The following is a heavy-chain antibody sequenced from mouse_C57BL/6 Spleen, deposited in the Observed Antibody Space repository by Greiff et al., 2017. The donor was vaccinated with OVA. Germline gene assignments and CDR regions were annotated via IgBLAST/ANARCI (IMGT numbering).Heavy chain of an antibody. J-gene: IGHJ3*01. CDR1: GYAFSSSW. V-gene: IGHV1-82*01. Sequence: VKVVESGPELVKPGASVKISCKASGYAFSSSWMNWVKQRPGKGLEWIGRIYPGDGDTNYNGKFKGKATLTADKSSSTAYMQLSSLTSEDSAVYFCATDTSGYVPCAYWGQGTLVTVSA. CDR3: ATDTSGYVPCAY. CDR2: IYPGDGDT. D-gene: IGHD3-2*02.